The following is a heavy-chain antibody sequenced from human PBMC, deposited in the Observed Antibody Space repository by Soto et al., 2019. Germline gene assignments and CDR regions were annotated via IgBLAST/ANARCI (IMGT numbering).Heavy chain of an antibody. CDR1: GFIFSTFA. CDR3: AQDFYFAY. CDR2: ITFTDAT. V-gene: IGHV3-23*01. J-gene: IGHJ4*02. Sequence: EVRLLESGGGLVQPGESLRLSCSAPGFIFSTFAMSWVRQAPRGGLEWVSSITFTDATYYADSVKGRFTVSRDSYKSTLYLQMNSLRAEDTAIYYCAQDFYFAYWGQGALVTVSS.